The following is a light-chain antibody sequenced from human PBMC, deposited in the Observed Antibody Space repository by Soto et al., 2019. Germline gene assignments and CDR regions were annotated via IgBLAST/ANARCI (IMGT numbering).Light chain of an antibody. V-gene: IGKV3-20*01. CDR1: QSVSSSY. J-gene: IGKJ3*01. CDR2: GAS. CDR3: QQYGSSLFT. Sequence: EIVLTQSPGTLSLSPGERATLSCRASQSVSSSYLAWYQQKPGQAPRLLIYGASSRATGIPDRFSGSGSGTDFTLTISRLEPEDFAVYYCQQYGSSLFTFGPGXKVXX.